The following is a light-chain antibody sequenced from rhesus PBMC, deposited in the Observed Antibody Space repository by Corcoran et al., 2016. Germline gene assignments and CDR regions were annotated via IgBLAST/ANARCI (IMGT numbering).Light chain of an antibody. CDR1: QSVSSY. J-gene: IGKJ2*01. CDR2: GAS. Sequence: EIVMTQSPATLALSPGERATLSCRASQSVSSYLAWYKQKPGQAPRLPIYGASSRATGIPDRFSGSGSGTEFTLTISGLEPEDVGVYFCLQSSNWYSFGQGTKVEIK. CDR3: LQSSNWYS. V-gene: IGKV3-24*04.